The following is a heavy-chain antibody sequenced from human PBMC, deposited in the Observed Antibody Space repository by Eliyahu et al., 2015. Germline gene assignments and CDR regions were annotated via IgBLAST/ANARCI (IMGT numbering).Heavy chain of an antibody. D-gene: IGHD6-13*01. CDR1: GFTFRTYA. CDR2: LXXGGAAT. CDR3: VKEGESAAGYQYDY. Sequence: EVQLLESGGGLVQPGGSLRISCAASGFTFRTYAMTWVRQAPGXGLXWVXSLXXGGAATYHAASVEGRFTISRDNSRNTLFLEMNTLRAEDTAVYYCVKEGESAAGYQYDYWGQGTLVTVSS. J-gene: IGHJ4*02. V-gene: IGHV3-23*01.